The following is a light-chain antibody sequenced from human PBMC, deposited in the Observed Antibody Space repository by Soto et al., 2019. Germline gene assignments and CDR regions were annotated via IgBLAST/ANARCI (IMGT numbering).Light chain of an antibody. CDR3: QQYNNWPLT. J-gene: IGKJ4*01. CDR2: GAS. V-gene: IGKV3D-15*01. CDR1: QNIHNH. Sequence: DKLMSQSPATLSVSLGERVTLSCRASQNIHNHMSWFLQKPGQTPRLLIYGASTRATAIPARFSASGSGTEFTLTITSLQSEDFAVYYCQQYNNWPLTFGGGTKVDIK.